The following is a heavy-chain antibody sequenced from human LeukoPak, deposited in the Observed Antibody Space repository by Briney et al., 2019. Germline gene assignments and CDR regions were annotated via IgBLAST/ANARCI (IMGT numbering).Heavy chain of an antibody. CDR1: GFTFSNFL. V-gene: IGHV3-23*01. CDR3: AKKGATTGDFDY. J-gene: IGHJ4*02. D-gene: IGHD1-26*01. CDR2: ISGSGGDT. Sequence: GGSLRLSCAASGFTFSNFLMTWVRQAPGKGPEWVSAISGSGGDTYYADSVKGRFTTSRDNSKNTLYLQMNSLRAEDTAVYYCAKKGATTGDFDYWGQGTLVTVSS.